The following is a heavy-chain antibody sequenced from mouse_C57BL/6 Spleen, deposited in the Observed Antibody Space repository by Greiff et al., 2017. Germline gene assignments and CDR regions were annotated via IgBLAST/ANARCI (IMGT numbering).Heavy chain of an antibody. V-gene: IGHV1-82*01. J-gene: IGHJ1*03. CDR2: IYPGDGDT. CDR1: GYAFSSSW. Sequence: QVQLQQSGPELVKPGASVKISCKASGYAFSSSWMNWVKQRPGKGLEWIGRIYPGDGDTNYNGKFKGKATLTADKSSSTAYMQLSSLTSEDSAVXFCARNLHYGSSDGYFDVWGTGTTVTVSS. CDR3: ARNLHYGSSDGYFDV. D-gene: IGHD1-1*01.